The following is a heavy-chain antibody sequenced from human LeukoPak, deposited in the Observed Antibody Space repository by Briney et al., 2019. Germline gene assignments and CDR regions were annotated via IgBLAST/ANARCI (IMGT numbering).Heavy chain of an antibody. CDR1: GFTFSSYA. CDR2: ISYDGSNK. D-gene: IGHD6-13*01. J-gene: IGHJ4*02. V-gene: IGHV3-30*04. Sequence: PGGSLRLSCAASGFTFSSYAMSWVRQAPGKGLEWVAVISYDGSNKYYADSVKGRFTISRDNSKNTLYLQMNSLRAEDTAVYYCARESSGSSSWYYFDYWGQGTLVTVSS. CDR3: ARESSGSSSWYYFDY.